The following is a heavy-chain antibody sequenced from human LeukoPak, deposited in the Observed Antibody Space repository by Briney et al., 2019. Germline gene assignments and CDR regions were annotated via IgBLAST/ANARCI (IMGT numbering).Heavy chain of an antibody. J-gene: IGHJ5*02. D-gene: IGHD3/OR15-3a*01. CDR2: IYPGDSDT. V-gene: IGHV5-51*01. CDR3: ASLSWTGKNLAFDP. Sequence: GESLKISCKGYGYSFTRYWIGWVRQMPGKGLEWMGIIYPGDSDTRYSPSFQGQVTISADKSISTAYLQWSSLKASDTAMYNCASLSWTGKNLAFDPWGQGPLVTVPP. CDR1: GYSFTRYW.